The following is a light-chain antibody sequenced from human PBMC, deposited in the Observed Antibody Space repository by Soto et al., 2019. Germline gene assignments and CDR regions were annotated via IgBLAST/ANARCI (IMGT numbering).Light chain of an antibody. CDR1: QSVNSN. Sequence: EIVMTQSPATLSVSPGERAPLSCRASQSVNSNLAWYQQKPGQAPRLLIYAASTRATGIPARFSGSGSGTDFTLTISSLQSEDFAVYYCQQYNSWPLTFGGGTKVDIK. V-gene: IGKV3-15*01. J-gene: IGKJ4*01. CDR2: AAS. CDR3: QQYNSWPLT.